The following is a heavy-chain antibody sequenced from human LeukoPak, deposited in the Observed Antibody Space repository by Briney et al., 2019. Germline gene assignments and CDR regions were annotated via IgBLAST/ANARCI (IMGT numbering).Heavy chain of an antibody. CDR1: GYTFTSYY. CDR3: GRDGERYPDY. CDR2: IDPSGGST. J-gene: IGHJ4*02. V-gene: IGHV1-46*01. D-gene: IGHD1-1*01. Sequence: ASVNVSCKASGYTFTSYYMHWVRQAPGQGLEWMGIIDPSGGSTSYAQKFQGRITMTTDTSTSTAYVELRSLRSDDTAVYYCGRDGERYPDYWGQGTLVTVSS.